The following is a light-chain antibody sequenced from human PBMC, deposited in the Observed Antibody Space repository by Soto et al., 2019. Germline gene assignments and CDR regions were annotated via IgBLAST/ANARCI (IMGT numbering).Light chain of an antibody. V-gene: IGKV3-11*01. J-gene: IGKJ4*01. Sequence: EILLTQSPATLSLSPGERATLSCRASQSVSSYLAWYQQKPGQAPRLLIYDAPNRATGIPARFSGSGSGTDFTLTISSLEPEDFAVYYCQQRGNWPLTFGGGTKVEIK. CDR3: QQRGNWPLT. CDR1: QSVSSY. CDR2: DAP.